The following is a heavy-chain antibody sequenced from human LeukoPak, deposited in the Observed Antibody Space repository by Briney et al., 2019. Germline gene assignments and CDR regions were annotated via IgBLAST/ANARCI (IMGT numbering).Heavy chain of an antibody. D-gene: IGHD5-12*01. CDR3: ARQDVATSHDAFDI. CDR1: GGSISSNNW. CDR2: IYHSGNT. Sequence: SETLSLTCSVSGGSISSNNWWTWVRQPPGKGLEWIGEIYHSGNTNYNPSLKSRVTISVDKSNNHFSLKMNSVTAADTAVYYCARQDVATSHDAFDIWGQGTMVTVSS. V-gene: IGHV4-4*02. J-gene: IGHJ3*02.